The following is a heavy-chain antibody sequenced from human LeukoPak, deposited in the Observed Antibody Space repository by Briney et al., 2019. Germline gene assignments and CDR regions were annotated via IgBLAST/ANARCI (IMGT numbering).Heavy chain of an antibody. Sequence: PGESLRLSCAASGFTFNNYAMTWVCQAPGKGLQWVATVNTGGGAYYAGSVKGRFTISRDNSRNTLYLQMNSLRAEDTALYYCARDLHEYYFDYWGQGTLVTVSS. CDR2: VNTGGGA. V-gene: IGHV3-23*01. CDR1: GFTFNNYA. J-gene: IGHJ4*02. CDR3: ARDLHEYYFDY.